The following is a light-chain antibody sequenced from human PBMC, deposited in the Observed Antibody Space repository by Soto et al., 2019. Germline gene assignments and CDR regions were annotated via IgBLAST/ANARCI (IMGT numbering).Light chain of an antibody. V-gene: IGLV2-14*01. CDR1: SSDVGGYNY. CDR2: EVS. Sequence: QSVLTQPASVSGSPGQSITISCTGTSSDVGGYNYVSWYQQHPGKAPKLMIYEVSNRPSGVSNRFSGSKSGNTASLTISGLQAEDEDDYYCRSYTSSSTLVFGTGTKLTVL. J-gene: IGLJ1*01. CDR3: RSYTSSSTLV.